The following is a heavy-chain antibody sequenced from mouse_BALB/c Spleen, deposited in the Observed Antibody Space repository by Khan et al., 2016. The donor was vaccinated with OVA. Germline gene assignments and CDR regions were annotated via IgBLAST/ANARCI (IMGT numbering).Heavy chain of an antibody. Sequence: VQLQESGPGLVQPSQSLSITCTVSGFSLTNYGVHWVRQSPGKGLEWLGVIWSGGITDYNETFISRLSISKDISKSQVFFKMNSLQANDTAIYYCAKNRNGYCDYWGQGTTLTVSS. CDR1: GFSLTNYG. CDR3: AKNRNGYCDY. CDR2: IWSGGIT. J-gene: IGHJ2*01. D-gene: IGHD1-1*02. V-gene: IGHV2-2*02.